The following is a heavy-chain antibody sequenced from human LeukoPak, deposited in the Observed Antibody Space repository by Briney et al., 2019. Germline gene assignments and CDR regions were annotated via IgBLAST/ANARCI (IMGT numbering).Heavy chain of an antibody. D-gene: IGHD3-9*01. J-gene: IGHJ3*02. CDR1: GGSISNGGYY. Sequence: SETLSLTCTVSGGSISNGGYYWSWIRQHPGKGLEWIGYIYDSGTTYYSPALQSRVTISVDTSDNKFSLKLRSLTAADTAVYYCARGDPYYDILTGYYTDAFDIWGQGTMVTVSS. CDR3: ARGDPYYDILTGYYTDAFDI. V-gene: IGHV4-31*03. CDR2: IYDSGTT.